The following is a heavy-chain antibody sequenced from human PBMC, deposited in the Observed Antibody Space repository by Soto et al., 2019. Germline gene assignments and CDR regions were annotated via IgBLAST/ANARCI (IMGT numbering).Heavy chain of an antibody. Sequence: GSLRLSCAASGFTFSDYYMSWIRQAPGKGLEWVSYISSSSSYTNYADSVKGRFTTSRDNAKNSLYLQMNSLRAEDTAVYYCASLAYCGGDCSYGAFDIWGQGTMVTVSS. V-gene: IGHV3-11*06. J-gene: IGHJ3*02. CDR3: ASLAYCGGDCSYGAFDI. CDR1: GFTFSDYY. CDR2: ISSSSSYT. D-gene: IGHD2-21*02.